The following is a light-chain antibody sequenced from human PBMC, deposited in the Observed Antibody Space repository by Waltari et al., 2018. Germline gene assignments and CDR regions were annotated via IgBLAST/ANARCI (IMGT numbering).Light chain of an antibody. V-gene: IGLV6-57*01. CDR3: QSYDSSVV. J-gene: IGLJ2*01. CDR2: EDN. CDR1: SRSIASNY. Sequence: NFMLTQPHSVSESPGKTVTISCNRRSRSIASNYVQGYPQRPGSSPPTVIYEDNQRPSGVPGLFSGSIDSSSNSASLTISGLKTEDEADYYCQSYDSSVVFGGGTKLTVL.